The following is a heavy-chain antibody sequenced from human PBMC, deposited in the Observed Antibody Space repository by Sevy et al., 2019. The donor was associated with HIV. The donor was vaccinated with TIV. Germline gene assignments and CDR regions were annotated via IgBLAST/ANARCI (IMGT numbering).Heavy chain of an antibody. Sequence: GESLKISCAASGFTFTNYGMHWVRQAPGKGLEWVSGISNSGANTYYADSVRGRFTVSRDNSKNTVYLQLNSLRAEDTAIYYCAKEWTLLSDWYGEFDYWGQGTLVTV. D-gene: IGHD6-19*01. J-gene: IGHJ4*02. CDR2: ISNSGANT. V-gene: IGHV3-23*01. CDR1: GFTFTNYG. CDR3: AKEWTLLSDWYGEFDY.